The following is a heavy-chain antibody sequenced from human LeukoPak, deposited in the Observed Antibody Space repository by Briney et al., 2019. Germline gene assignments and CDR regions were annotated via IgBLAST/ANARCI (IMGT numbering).Heavy chain of an antibody. Sequence: ASVKVSCKASGYTFTSYYMHWVRQAPGQGLEWMGIINPSGGSTSYAQKFQGRVTMTRDTSTSTVYMELSSLRSEDTAVYYCATPSTIFGVVTDGVYWGQGTLVTVSS. J-gene: IGHJ4*02. D-gene: IGHD3-3*01. CDR3: ATPSTIFGVVTDGVY. CDR1: GYTFTSYY. CDR2: INPSGGST. V-gene: IGHV1-46*01.